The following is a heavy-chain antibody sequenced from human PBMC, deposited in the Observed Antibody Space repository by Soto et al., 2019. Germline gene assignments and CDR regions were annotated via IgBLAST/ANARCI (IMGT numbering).Heavy chain of an antibody. CDR2: IIPIFGTA. V-gene: IGHV1-69*12. Sequence: QVQLVQSGAEVKKPGSSVKVSCKASGGTFSSYAISWVRQAPGQGLEWMGGIIPIFGTANYAQKFQGRVTITADESTSTAYMELSSLRSEDTAVYYCAIALYCTNGVCSPSYFDYWGQGTLVTVSS. J-gene: IGHJ4*02. CDR1: GGTFSSYA. CDR3: AIALYCTNGVCSPSYFDY. D-gene: IGHD2-8*01.